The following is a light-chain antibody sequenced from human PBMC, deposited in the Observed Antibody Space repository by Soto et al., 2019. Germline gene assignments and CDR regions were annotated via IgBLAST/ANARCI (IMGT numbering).Light chain of an antibody. CDR2: GAS. Sequence: EIVLTRSPGTLSLSPGERATLSCRTSQSVSSSYLAWYQQKPGQAPRLLIYGASSRATGIPDRFSGSGSGTDFTLTISRLEPEDFAGHYCQQYGNSPRTFGHGTKVEIK. CDR3: QQYGNSPRT. V-gene: IGKV3-20*01. CDR1: QSVSSSY. J-gene: IGKJ1*01.